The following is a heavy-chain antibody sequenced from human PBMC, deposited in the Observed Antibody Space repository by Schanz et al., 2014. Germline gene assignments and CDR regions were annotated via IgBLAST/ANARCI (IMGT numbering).Heavy chain of an antibody. Sequence: QVQLVQSGAEVKKPGASVKVSCKASGYTFTSDSMHWVRQAPGQGLEWMGMINPSGGSTTYAQKFQGRITVTTDTSTSTVYLELSSLRSDDTAVYYCARDFSAYVGNYFDYWGQGTLVTVSS. CDR1: GYTFTSDS. V-gene: IGHV1-46*01. CDR3: ARDFSAYVGNYFDY. J-gene: IGHJ4*02. D-gene: IGHD5-12*01. CDR2: INPSGGST.